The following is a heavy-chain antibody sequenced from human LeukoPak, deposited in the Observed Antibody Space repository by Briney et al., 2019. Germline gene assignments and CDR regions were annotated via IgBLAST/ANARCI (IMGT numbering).Heavy chain of an antibody. CDR2: ISSSSSTI. D-gene: IGHD3-3*01. V-gene: IGHV3-48*01. J-gene: IGHJ4*02. CDR3: ARDFSATDYYDFWSGYAAFGY. CDR1: GFTFSSYS. Sequence: GGPLRLSCAASGFTFSSYSMNWVRQAPGKGLEWVSYISSSSSTIYYADSVKGRFTISRDNAKNSLYLQMNSLRAEDTAVYYCARDFSATDYYDFWSGYAAFGYWGQGTLVTVSS.